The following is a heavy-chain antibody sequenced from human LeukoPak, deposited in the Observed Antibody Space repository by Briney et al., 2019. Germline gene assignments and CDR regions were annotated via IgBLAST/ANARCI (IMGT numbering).Heavy chain of an antibody. J-gene: IGHJ4*02. Sequence: ASVKVSCKASGYTFTSYGISWVRQAPGQGLEWMGWISAYNGNTNYAQKLQGRVTMTTDTSTSTAYMELRSLRSDDTAVYYCAITTGFYGSGSYYSPLLYWGQETLVTVSS. D-gene: IGHD3-10*01. V-gene: IGHV1-18*01. CDR3: AITTGFYGSGSYYSPLLY. CDR1: GYTFTSYG. CDR2: ISAYNGNT.